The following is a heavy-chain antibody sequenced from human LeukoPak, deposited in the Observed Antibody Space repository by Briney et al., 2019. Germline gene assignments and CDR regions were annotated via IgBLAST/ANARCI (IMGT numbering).Heavy chain of an antibody. CDR2: ISPNSGGT. D-gene: IGHD2-2*01. CDR3: ARQNTSLLDY. Sequence: GSSVTVSCMPSGYSFTDYYMHWVRQAPGQGLEWMGWISPNSGGTNYAQEFRGRVTMTRDTSISTSYMELSRLRSDDTAVYYCARQNTSLLDYWGQGTLVTVSS. CDR1: GYSFTDYY. J-gene: IGHJ4*02. V-gene: IGHV1-2*02.